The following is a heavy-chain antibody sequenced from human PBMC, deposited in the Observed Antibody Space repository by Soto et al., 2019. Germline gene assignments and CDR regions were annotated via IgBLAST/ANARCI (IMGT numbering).Heavy chain of an antibody. D-gene: IGHD2-2*02. J-gene: IGHJ6*02. V-gene: IGHV1-69*06. CDR1: GGTFSSYA. CDR3: ARASYCSSTSCYKPYYYGMDV. CDR2: IIPIFGTA. Sequence: GASVKVSCKASGGTFSSYAISWVRQAPGQGLEWMGGIIPIFGTANYAQKFQGRVTITADKSTSTAYMELSSLRSEDTAVYYCARASYCSSTSCYKPYYYGMDVWGPGTTVTVSS.